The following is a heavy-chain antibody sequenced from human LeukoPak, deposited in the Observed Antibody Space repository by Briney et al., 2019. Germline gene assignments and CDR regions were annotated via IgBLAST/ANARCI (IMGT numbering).Heavy chain of an antibody. CDR3: ASHSSSWYNY. Sequence: PSETLSLTCTVSGGSISSGGYYWSWIRQHPGKGLEWIGYIYYSGSTYYNPSLKSRVTISVDTSKNQFSLKLSSVTATDTAVYYCASHSSSWYNYWGQGTLVTVSS. V-gene: IGHV4-31*03. D-gene: IGHD6-13*01. CDR1: GGSISSGGYY. CDR2: IYYSGST. J-gene: IGHJ4*02.